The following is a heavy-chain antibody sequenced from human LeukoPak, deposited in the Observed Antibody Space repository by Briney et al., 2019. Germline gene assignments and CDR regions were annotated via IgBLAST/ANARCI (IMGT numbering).Heavy chain of an antibody. J-gene: IGHJ4*02. CDR3: ARLDLLRSTFDY. D-gene: IGHD3-3*01. V-gene: IGHV4-39*01. CDR1: GGSISSSSYY. Sequence: PSETLSLTCTVSGGSISSSSYYWGWIRQPPGKGLEWIGSIYYSGSTYYNPSLKSRVTISVDTSKNQFSLKLSSVTAADTAVYYCARLDLLRSTFDYWGQGTLVTVSS. CDR2: IYYSGST.